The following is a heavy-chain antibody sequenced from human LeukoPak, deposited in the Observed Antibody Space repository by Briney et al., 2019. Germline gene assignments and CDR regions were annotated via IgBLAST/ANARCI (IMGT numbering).Heavy chain of an antibody. D-gene: IGHD3-3*01. J-gene: IGHJ4*02. CDR1: GFTFSSYW. CDR2: INNGGSTT. Sequence: GGSLRLSCAASGFTFSSYWMHWVRQAPGKGLVWVSAINNGGSTTAYADSVKGRFTISRDNAKNTLYLQMNSLRAEDTAVYYCAKDGRYYDFWSGFPNWGQGTLVTVSS. CDR3: AKDGRYYDFWSGFPN. V-gene: IGHV3-74*01.